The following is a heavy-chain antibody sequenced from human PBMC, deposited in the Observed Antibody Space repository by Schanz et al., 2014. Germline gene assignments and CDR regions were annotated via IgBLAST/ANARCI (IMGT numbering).Heavy chain of an antibody. J-gene: IGHJ4*02. CDR3: ARGRGFYDY. CDR2: IIPVLNIA. D-gene: IGHD3-10*01. Sequence: QVQLVQSGAEVKKPGSSVKVSCKASRSTFSSYTISWARQAPGQGLEWMGKIIPVLNIATYAQRFQGRVSITADTSTNTAYMELSSLTSEDTAVHYCARGRGFYDYWGQGTLVTVSS. CDR1: RSTFSSYT. V-gene: IGHV1-69*02.